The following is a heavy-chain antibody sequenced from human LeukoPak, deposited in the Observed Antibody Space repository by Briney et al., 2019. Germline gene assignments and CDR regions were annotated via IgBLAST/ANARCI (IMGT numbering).Heavy chain of an antibody. J-gene: IGHJ4*02. CDR2: IIPIFGTA. CDR1: GGTFSSYA. V-gene: IGHV1-69*01. D-gene: IGHD3-22*01. Sequence: GASVKVSCKASGGTFSSYAISWVRQAPGQGLEWMGGIIPIFGTANYAQKFQGRVTITADESTSTAYMELSSLRSEDTAVYYCARDLSPPTYYYDSSGPNLGYWGQGTLVTVSS. CDR3: ARDLSPPTYYYDSSGPNLGY.